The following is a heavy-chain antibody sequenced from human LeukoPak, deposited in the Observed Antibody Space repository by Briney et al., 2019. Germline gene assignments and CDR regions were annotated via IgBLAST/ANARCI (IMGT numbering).Heavy chain of an antibody. D-gene: IGHD3-3*01. CDR3: AKDYDFWSGYIY. J-gene: IGHJ4*02. CDR1: GGSISSYY. Sequence: ETLSLTCTVSGGSISSYYWSWIRQPPGKGLEWVSAISGSGGSTYYADSVKGRFTISRDNSKNTLYLQMNSLRAEDTAVYYCAKDYDFWSGYIYWGQGTLVTVSS. CDR2: ISGSGGST. V-gene: IGHV3-23*01.